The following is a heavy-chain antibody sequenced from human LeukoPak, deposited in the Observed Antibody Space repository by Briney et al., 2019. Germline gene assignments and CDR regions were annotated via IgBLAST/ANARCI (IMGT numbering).Heavy chain of an antibody. CDR3: ARHDYGASRVTFDI. CDR2: LWSDGITK. V-gene: IGHV3-33*01. CDR1: GFIFDKCG. Sequence: GRSLRLSCAASGFIFDKCGMHWVRQAPGKGLEWVAVLWSDGITKFYADSVKGRFTISRDNSKNTLYLQMNSLTADDTAVYYCARHDYGASRVTFDICGQGTLVTVSS. D-gene: IGHD4-17*01. J-gene: IGHJ3*02.